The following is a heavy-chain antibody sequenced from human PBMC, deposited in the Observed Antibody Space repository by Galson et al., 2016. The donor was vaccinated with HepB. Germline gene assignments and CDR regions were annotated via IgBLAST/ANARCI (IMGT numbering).Heavy chain of an antibody. CDR3: ARELDHSFYFDY. CDR2: IKPSGGNT. CDR1: GYTFNTYN. J-gene: IGHJ4*02. D-gene: IGHD1-14*01. V-gene: IGHV1-46*02. Sequence: VKVSCKASGYTFNTYNMHWVRQAPGQGLGWMGIIKPSGGNTIYAQKFQDRITMTRDTSTSTVYMELISLRPEDTAVYYCARELDHSFYFDYWGQGTLLTVSS.